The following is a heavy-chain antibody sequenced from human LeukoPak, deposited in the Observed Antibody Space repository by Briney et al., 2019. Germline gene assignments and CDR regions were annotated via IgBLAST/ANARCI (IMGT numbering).Heavy chain of an antibody. D-gene: IGHD3-22*01. CDR3: ARGTRRHYDGSGYYYGEFDS. J-gene: IGHJ4*02. V-gene: IGHV4-59*11. Sequence: SETLSLTCTVSDDSIKSHFWTWIRQSPGKGMEWIGYVFYSGSTSYNPSLRSRLTMSVDTSKSQFSLNLNSVTTADTAMYYCARGTRRHYDGSGYYYGEFDSWGQGILVTASS. CDR2: VFYSGST. CDR1: DDSIKSHF.